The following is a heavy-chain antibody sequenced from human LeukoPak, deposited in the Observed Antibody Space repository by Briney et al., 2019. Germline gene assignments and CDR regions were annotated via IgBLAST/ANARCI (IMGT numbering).Heavy chain of an antibody. CDR2: ISGSSSYI. D-gene: IGHD3-22*01. Sequence: GGSLRLXCAASGFTFSSYSMNWDRQAPGKGLEWVSSISGSSSYIYYADSVKGRFTISRDNAKNSLYLQMNSLRAEDTAVYYCARGDGYYDSSGYFDYWGQGTLVTVSS. CDR1: GFTFSSYS. V-gene: IGHV3-21*01. CDR3: ARGDGYYDSSGYFDY. J-gene: IGHJ4*02.